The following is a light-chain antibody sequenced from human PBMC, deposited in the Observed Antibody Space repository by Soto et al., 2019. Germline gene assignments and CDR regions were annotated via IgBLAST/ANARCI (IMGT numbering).Light chain of an antibody. CDR2: AAP. CDR1: QGISSW. CDR3: HHPNSFPLT. V-gene: IGKV1-12*01. Sequence: DIQMTQSPSSVSASVGDRVTITCRASQGISSWLAWYQQKPGKAPKLLIYAAPSFQSGVPSRFSRSGSWTDFTLTISTLQPEDFATYYFHHPNSFPLTFGGGTKVQIK. J-gene: IGKJ4*01.